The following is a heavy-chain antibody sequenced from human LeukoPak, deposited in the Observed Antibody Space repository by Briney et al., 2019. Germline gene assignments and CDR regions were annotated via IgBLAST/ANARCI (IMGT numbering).Heavy chain of an antibody. Sequence: GGSLRLSCAASGFTFSTNAMTWVRQAPGKGLEWVSTIGGGGDTFYADSVRGRFAISRDNSKNTLYLQMNSLRAEDTAVYYCARNYYYDSTRLYYFDYWGQGTLVTVSS. CDR1: GFTFSTNA. D-gene: IGHD3-22*01. J-gene: IGHJ4*02. CDR3: ARNYYYDSTRLYYFDY. CDR2: IGGGGDT. V-gene: IGHV3-23*01.